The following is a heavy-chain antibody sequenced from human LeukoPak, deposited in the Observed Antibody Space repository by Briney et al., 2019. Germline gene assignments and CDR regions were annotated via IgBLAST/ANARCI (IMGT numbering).Heavy chain of an antibody. Sequence: GESLKISCKGSGYSFTNYWIGWVRQMPGKGLEWMGIIYPSDSNTRYSPSFQGLVTISADRSISTAYLQWSSLKASGTAIYYCARLPASYEYSDNVWFDPWGQGTLVTVSS. D-gene: IGHD4-17*01. CDR2: IYPSDSNT. J-gene: IGHJ5*02. CDR3: ARLPASYEYSDNVWFDP. V-gene: IGHV5-51*01. CDR1: GYSFTNYW.